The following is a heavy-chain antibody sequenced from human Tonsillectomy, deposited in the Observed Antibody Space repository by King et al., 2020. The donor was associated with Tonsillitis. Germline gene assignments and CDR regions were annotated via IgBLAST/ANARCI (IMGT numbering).Heavy chain of an antibody. V-gene: IGHV4-4*07. J-gene: IGHJ4*02. D-gene: IGHD3-10*01. CDR1: NSSINNFY. Sequence: KLQESGPGLVKPSETLSVTCSVSNSSINNFYWRWIRKAAGKGLEWIGRIHDTGRADYNPSLTSRITVSIDTANNVFSLRLKSVTAADTAMYYCARNLVRRVTIFDNWGQGILVTVSS. CDR2: IHDTGRA. CDR3: ARNLVRRVTIFDN.